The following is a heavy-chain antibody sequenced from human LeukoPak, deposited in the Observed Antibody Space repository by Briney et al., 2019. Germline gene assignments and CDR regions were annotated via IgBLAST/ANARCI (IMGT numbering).Heavy chain of an antibody. V-gene: IGHV1-69*01. CDR3: ARDLLSPGVTTGVDAFDI. Sequence: SVKVSCKASGGTFSSYAISWVRQAPGQGLEWMGGIIPIFGTANYAQKFQGRVTITADESTSTAYMELSSLRSEDTAVYYSARDLLSPGVTTGVDAFDIWGQGTMVTVSS. CDR2: IIPIFGTA. D-gene: IGHD4-17*01. CDR1: GGTFSSYA. J-gene: IGHJ3*02.